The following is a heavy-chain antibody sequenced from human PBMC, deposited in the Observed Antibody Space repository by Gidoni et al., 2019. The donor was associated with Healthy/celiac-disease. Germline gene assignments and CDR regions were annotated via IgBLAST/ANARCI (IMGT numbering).Heavy chain of an antibody. CDR1: GFTFSSDA. V-gene: IGHV3-23*01. D-gene: IGHD2-2*02. Sequence: EVQLLESGGGLVQPGGSLRLSWAASGFTFSSDAMSWVRQAPGKGLEWVSAISGSGCSTYYADSVKGRFTISRDNSKNTLYLQMNSLRAEDTAVYYCAKNPRIVVVPAAIGFYIDYWGQGTLVTVSS. CDR2: ISGSGCST. J-gene: IGHJ4*02. CDR3: AKNPRIVVVPAAIGFYIDY.